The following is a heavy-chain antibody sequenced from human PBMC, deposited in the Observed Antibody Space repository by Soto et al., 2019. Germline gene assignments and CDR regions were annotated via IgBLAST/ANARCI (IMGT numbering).Heavy chain of an antibody. J-gene: IGHJ4*02. CDR1: VFTFSSYG. V-gene: IGHV3-30*18. Sequence: GGSLRLASAASVFTFSSYGMHWVRQAPGKGLEWVAVISYDGSNKYYADSVKGRFTISRDNSKNTLYLQMNSLRAEDTAVYYCAKDGPIVATRTFCDYWGQGTLVTVSS. CDR3: AKDGPIVATRTFCDY. D-gene: IGHD5-12*01. CDR2: ISYDGSNK.